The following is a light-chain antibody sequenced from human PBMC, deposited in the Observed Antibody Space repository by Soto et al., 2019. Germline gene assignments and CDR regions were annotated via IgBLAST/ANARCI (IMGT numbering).Light chain of an antibody. CDR2: AAS. CDR1: QDIAAY. Sequence: DIQVTQNPSSVSASVGDRVTITCRASQDIAAYLAWYQHKPGRAPELLIHAASSLQSGVPSRFSGSGSGTDFTLTINSLQPEDFATYYCQQAYSFPITFGQRTLLAIK. CDR3: QQAYSFPIT. J-gene: IGKJ5*01. V-gene: IGKV1D-12*01.